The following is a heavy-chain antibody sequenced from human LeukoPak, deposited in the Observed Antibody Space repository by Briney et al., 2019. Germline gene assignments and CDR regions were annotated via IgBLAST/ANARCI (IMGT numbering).Heavy chain of an antibody. CDR3: ARDARSHCGTDACYGPYFDY. CDR2: IDKEGSAA. CDR1: GFIFTNYW. J-gene: IGHJ4*02. D-gene: IGHD2-2*01. Sequence: PGGSLRLSCVSSGFIFTNYWMHWVRQVPGKGPVWVGRIDKEGSAAFYAESVKGRFTISRDNARNSLYLQMNDLRAEDTGVYFCARDARSHCGTDACYGPYFDYWGRGSLVTVSS. V-gene: IGHV3-74*01.